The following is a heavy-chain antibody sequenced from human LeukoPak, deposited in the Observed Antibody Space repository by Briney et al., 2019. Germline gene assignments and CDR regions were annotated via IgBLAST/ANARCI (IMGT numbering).Heavy chain of an antibody. CDR2: IWYDGSNK. CDR3: AREGPRGNSQFDY. Sequence: GGSLRLSCAASGFTFSSYGMHWVRQAPGKGLEWVAVIWYDGSNKYYTDSVKGRLTISRDNSKNTLYLQMNSLRAEDTAVYYCAREGPRGNSQFDYWGQGTLVTVSS. V-gene: IGHV3-33*01. D-gene: IGHD2/OR15-2a*01. CDR1: GFTFSSYG. J-gene: IGHJ4*02.